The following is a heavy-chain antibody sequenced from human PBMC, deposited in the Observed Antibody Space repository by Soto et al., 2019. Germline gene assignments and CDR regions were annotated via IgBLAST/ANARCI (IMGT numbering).Heavy chain of an antibody. CDR1: GDSVSSNSAA. J-gene: IGHJ4*02. Sequence: SQTLSLTCAISGDSVSSNSAAWNWIRQSPSRGLEWLGRTYYRSKWYNDYAVSVKSRITINPDTSKNQFSLQLNSVTPEDTAVYYCARDRTDIGGVTATAWVGYFDYWGQGTLVTVSS. CDR2: TYYRSKWYN. CDR3: ARDRTDIGGVTATAWVGYFDY. D-gene: IGHD2-21*02. V-gene: IGHV6-1*01.